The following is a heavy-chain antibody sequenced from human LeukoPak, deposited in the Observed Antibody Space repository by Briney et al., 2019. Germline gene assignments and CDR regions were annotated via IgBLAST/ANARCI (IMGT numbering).Heavy chain of an antibody. J-gene: IGHJ5*02. CDR3: ARERVVSDYNWFDP. V-gene: IGHV4-34*01. D-gene: IGHD6-25*01. CDR2: VNRVGNT. CDR1: GASFSGYS. Sequence: SETLSLTCAVHGASFSGYSWSWVCQPPGKGPEWIGEVNRVGNTIYNPSLKSRVTISIDTSTTQFSLRLTSVTVADTAVYFCARERVVSDYNWFDPWGQGTLVTVSS.